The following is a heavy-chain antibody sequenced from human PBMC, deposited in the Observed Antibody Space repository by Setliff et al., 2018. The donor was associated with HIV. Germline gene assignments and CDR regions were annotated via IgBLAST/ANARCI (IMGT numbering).Heavy chain of an antibody. Sequence: PSETLSLTCTVYGGSFSNYYTNWIRQPPGKGLEWIGELSPSGTTRSNPSLQSRVTISLDTSNNQFSLKLTSVTAADTAVFYCARLTTTYYYDSSAYYHPVWGQGTLVTVSS. CDR2: LSPSGTT. D-gene: IGHD3-22*01. V-gene: IGHV4-34*01. CDR1: GGSFSNYY. J-gene: IGHJ4*02. CDR3: ARLTTTYYYDSSAYYHPV.